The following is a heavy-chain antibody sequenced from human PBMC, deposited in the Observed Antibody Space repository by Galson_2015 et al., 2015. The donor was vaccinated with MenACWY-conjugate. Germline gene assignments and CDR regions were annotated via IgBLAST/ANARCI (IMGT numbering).Heavy chain of an antibody. D-gene: IGHD3-22*01. J-gene: IGHJ2*01. V-gene: IGHV1-69*13. Sequence: SVKVSCKASGGTFSSYAISWVRQAPGQGLEWMGGIIPIFGTANYAQKFQGRVTITADESTSTAYMELSSLRSEDTAVYYCARGYYDSSGYYEGGYFDLWGRGTLVTVSS. CDR2: IIPIFGTA. CDR3: ARGYYDSSGYYEGGYFDL. CDR1: GGTFSSYA.